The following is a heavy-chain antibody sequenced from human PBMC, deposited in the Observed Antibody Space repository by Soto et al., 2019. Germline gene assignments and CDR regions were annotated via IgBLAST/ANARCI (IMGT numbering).Heavy chain of an antibody. D-gene: IGHD2-15*01. CDR1: GYTFPDYY. CDR2: INPNSGVT. J-gene: IGHJ4*02. CDR3: ARGDCSGDNCYGPYYFDY. V-gene: IGHV1-2*04. Sequence: QVQLVQSGAVVKKPGASVRVSCKASGYTFPDYYIHWVRQAPGQGLECMGWINPNSGVTNYAQKFQHWVTMTWDTSTSTAYMELSSLRSGDTARYYCARGDCSGDNCYGPYYFDYWGQGTLVTVSS.